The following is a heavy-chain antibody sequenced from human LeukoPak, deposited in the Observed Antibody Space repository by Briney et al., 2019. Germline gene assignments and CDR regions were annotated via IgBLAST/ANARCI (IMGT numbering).Heavy chain of an antibody. CDR2: INIDGSEK. CDR3: ARAAGFVLDY. Sequence: GGSLRLSCAASGFTFSTYWMNWVRQAPGKGLEWVANINIDGSEKYYVDSVKGRFTISRDNAKNSLYLQMNSLRAEDTAVYYCARAAGFVLDYCGQGTLVTVSS. D-gene: IGHD6-13*01. J-gene: IGHJ4*02. CDR1: GFTFSTYW. V-gene: IGHV3-7*04.